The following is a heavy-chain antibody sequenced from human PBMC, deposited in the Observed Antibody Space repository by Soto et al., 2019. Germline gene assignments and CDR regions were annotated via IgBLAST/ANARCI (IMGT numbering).Heavy chain of an antibody. CDR3: TTGLDY. Sequence: EVQLVESGGGFVQPGGSLKLSCAASGFTFSDSAIHWVRQASGKGLEWVGRIRSKTNSYATAYAVSVKGRFTISRDDSTAYLQMNSLRTEDTAVYYCTTGLDYWGQGTLVTVSS. CDR1: GFTFSDSA. D-gene: IGHD1-1*01. CDR2: IRSKTNSYAT. J-gene: IGHJ4*02. V-gene: IGHV3-73*01.